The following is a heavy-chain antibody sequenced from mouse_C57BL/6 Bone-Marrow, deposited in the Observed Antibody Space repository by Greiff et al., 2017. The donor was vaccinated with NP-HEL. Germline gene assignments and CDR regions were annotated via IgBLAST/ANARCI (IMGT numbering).Heavy chain of an antibody. D-gene: IGHD2-3*01. CDR2: IWGDGST. Sequence: QVHVKQSGPGLVAPSQSLSITCTVSGFSLTSYGVSWVRQPPGKGLEWLGVIWGDGSTNYHSALISRLSISKDNSKSQVFLKLNSLQTDDTATYYCAKGGWLLRGENFDVWGTGTTVTVSS. CDR1: GFSLTSYG. CDR3: AKGGWLLRGENFDV. V-gene: IGHV2-3*01. J-gene: IGHJ1*03.